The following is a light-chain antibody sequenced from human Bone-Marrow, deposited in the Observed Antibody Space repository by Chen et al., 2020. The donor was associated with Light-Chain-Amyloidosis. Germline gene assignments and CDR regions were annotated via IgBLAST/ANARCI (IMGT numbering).Light chain of an antibody. J-gene: IGKJ1*01. CDR2: DAS. CDR3: QQFNSYPRT. CDR1: QGISSA. V-gene: IGKV1-13*02. Sequence: AIHLTQSLLSLTTSVGDSVTITCRARQGISSALAWYQQKPGKAPKLLIYDASSLESGVPSRFSGSGSGTDFTLTISSLQPEDFATYYCQQFNSYPRTFGQGTKVEIK.